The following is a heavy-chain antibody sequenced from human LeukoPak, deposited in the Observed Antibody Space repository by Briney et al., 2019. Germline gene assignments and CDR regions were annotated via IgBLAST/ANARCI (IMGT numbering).Heavy chain of an antibody. CDR1: GGSISSHDYY. CDR3: ARVTGPERYRLTPFDY. CDR2: IHYSGST. V-gene: IGHV4-39*07. Sequence: ASETLSLTCTVSGGSISSHDYYWGWIRQPPGKGLEWIGSIHYSGSTHYNPSLKSRVTISVDTSKNQFSLKLSSVTAADTAVYYCARVTGPERYRLTPFDYWGQGTLVTVSS. D-gene: IGHD3-9*01. J-gene: IGHJ4*02.